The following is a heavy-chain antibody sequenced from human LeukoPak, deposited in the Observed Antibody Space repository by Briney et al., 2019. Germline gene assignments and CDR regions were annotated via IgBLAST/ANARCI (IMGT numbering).Heavy chain of an antibody. D-gene: IGHD5-12*01. Sequence: PGGSLRLSCAASGFTVSSNYMSWVRQAPGKGLEWVSVIYSGGSTYYADSVKGRFTISRDNSKNTLYLQMNSLRAEDTAVYYCAKDSQWLRPFDYWGQGTLVTVSS. CDR3: AKDSQWLRPFDY. CDR2: IYSGGST. CDR1: GFTVSSNY. V-gene: IGHV3-53*05. J-gene: IGHJ4*02.